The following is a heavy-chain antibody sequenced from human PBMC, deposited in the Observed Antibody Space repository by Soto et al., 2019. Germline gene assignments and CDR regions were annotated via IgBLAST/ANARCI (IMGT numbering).Heavy chain of an antibody. Sequence: GGSLRLSCAVSGFTFEDYAMHWVRQAPGKGLEWVSGISLDSRSLAYADSVKGRFNISRDNAENSLHLQMNSLRAEDTAVYYCAKDSIRRSFSRSSTRARDAFAVWGQGTMVTVSS. D-gene: IGHD6-6*01. J-gene: IGHJ3*01. CDR2: ISLDSRSL. CDR1: GFTFEDYA. V-gene: IGHV3-9*01. CDR3: AKDSIRRSFSRSSTRARDAFAV.